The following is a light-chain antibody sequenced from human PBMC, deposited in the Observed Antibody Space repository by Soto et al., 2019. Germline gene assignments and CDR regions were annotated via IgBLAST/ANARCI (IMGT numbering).Light chain of an antibody. J-gene: IGKJ2*01. CDR1: QGIRKS. CDR3: QQHENLPHT. Sequence: DIQMTQSPSSLSAFVGDRVIITCRASQGIRKSLNWYQQRPGIAPKLLIYDASNLEAGVPSRFRGSGSGTDFTYTISNLQPEDFATYYCQQHENLPHTFGQGTKLEIK. CDR2: DAS. V-gene: IGKV1-33*01.